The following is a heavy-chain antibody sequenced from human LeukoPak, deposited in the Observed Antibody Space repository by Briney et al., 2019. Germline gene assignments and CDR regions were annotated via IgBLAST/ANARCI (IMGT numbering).Heavy chain of an antibody. V-gene: IGHV3-53*01. D-gene: IGHD3-16*01. J-gene: IGHJ3*02. CDR1: GFSVSSYY. Sequence: GGSLRLSCAASGFSVSSYYMSWVRQAPGKGLEWVSVNNGGGTTYYADSVKGRFTISRDNSENTLYFQMNSLRAEDTAVYYCARVALYALDIWGQGTMVTVSS. CDR3: ARVALYALDI. CDR2: NNGGGTT.